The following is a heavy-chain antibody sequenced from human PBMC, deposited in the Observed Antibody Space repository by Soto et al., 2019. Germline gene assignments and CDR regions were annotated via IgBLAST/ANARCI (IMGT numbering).Heavy chain of an antibody. D-gene: IGHD4-17*01. CDR3: AGDYGGYTPFDP. V-gene: IGHV3-30-3*01. CDR2: ISYDGSNK. J-gene: IGHJ5*02. CDR1: GFTFSSYA. Sequence: GGSLRLFCAASGFTFSSYAMHWVRQAPGKGLEWVAVISYDGSNKYYADSVKGRFTISRDNSKNTLYLQMNSLRAEDTAVYYCAGDYGGYTPFDPWGQGTLVTVSS.